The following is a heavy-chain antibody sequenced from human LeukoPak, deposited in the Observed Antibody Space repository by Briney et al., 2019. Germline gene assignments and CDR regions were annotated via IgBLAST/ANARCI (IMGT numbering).Heavy chain of an antibody. D-gene: IGHD3-22*01. Sequence: SGTLSLTCTVSGGSISSYYWSWIRQSPGKALEWIGYISQSGNSYFTPSLKSRATISVDRSKNHFSLTLISVTAADTAVYYCARDQVDYDIPDHFDSWGKGTLVTVSS. CDR1: GGSISSYY. J-gene: IGHJ4*02. CDR3: ARDQVDYDIPDHFDS. V-gene: IGHV4-59*12. CDR2: ISQSGNS.